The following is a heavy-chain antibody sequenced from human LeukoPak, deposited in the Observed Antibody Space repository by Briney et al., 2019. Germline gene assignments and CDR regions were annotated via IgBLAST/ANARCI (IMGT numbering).Heavy chain of an antibody. CDR2: IYTSGST. V-gene: IGHV4-61*02. D-gene: IGHD2-15*01. J-gene: IGHJ4*02. CDR3: ARDLGDYSLDY. Sequence: PSQTLSLTCTVSGGSISSGSYYWSWIRQPAGKGLEWIGRIYTSGSTNYNPSLKSRVTISVDTSKNQFSLKLSSVTAADTAVYYCARDLGDYSLDYWGQGTLVTVSP. CDR1: GGSISSGSYY.